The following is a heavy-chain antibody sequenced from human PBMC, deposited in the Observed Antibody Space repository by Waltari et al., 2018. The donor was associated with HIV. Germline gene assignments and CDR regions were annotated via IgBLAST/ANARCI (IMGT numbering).Heavy chain of an antibody. CDR2: ISYDGSNK. CDR1: GFTFSSYG. J-gene: IGHJ4*02. V-gene: IGHV3-30*18. D-gene: IGHD6-19*01. Sequence: QVQLVESGGGVVQPGRSLRLSCAASGFTFSSYGMHWVRQAPGKGLEWVAVISYDGSNKNYADSVKDRFTNSRDNSKNTLYLQMNSLRAEDTAVYYCAKDYVRDIAVGYYFDYWGQGTLVTVSS. CDR3: AKDYVRDIAVGYYFDY.